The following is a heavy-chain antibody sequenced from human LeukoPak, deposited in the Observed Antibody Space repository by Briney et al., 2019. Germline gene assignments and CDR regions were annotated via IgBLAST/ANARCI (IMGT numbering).Heavy chain of an antibody. CDR2: INHSGST. CDR1: SGSFSGYY. V-gene: IGHV4-34*01. CDR3: ARARNYVYYYYGMDV. Sequence: SETLSLTCAVYSGSFSGYYWSWIRQPPGKGLEWIGEINHSGSTNYNPSLKSRVTISVDTSKNQFSLKLSSVTAADTAVYYCARARNYVYYYYGMDVWGQGTTVTVSS. D-gene: IGHD1-7*01. J-gene: IGHJ6*02.